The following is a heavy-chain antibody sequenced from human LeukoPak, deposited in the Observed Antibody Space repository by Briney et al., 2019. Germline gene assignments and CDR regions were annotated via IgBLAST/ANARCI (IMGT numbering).Heavy chain of an antibody. Sequence: SETLSLTCIVSGGSINTYYWTWIRQPAGKGLEWIGHIYISGSTNYNPSHKSRVTMSVDTSKNQFSLKLSSVTAADTAVYYCARAARYYYDSSGYWFSDWGQGTLVTVSS. CDR3: ARAARYYYDSSGYWFSD. V-gene: IGHV4-4*07. J-gene: IGHJ4*02. CDR1: GGSINTYY. D-gene: IGHD3-22*01. CDR2: IYISGST.